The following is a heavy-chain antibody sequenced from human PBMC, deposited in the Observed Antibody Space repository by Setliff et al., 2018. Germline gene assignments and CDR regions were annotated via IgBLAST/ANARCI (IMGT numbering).Heavy chain of an antibody. Sequence: SETLSLTCSVSDFSINSGYYWGWIRQSPGEGLEWIGSIYRNGNTYYNPSLKSRVTISVDTSKNQLSLKLYSVTAADTAVYYCARQIDYGDFQYFDYWGQGTLVTVS. J-gene: IGHJ4*02. V-gene: IGHV4-38-2*01. CDR3: ARQIDYGDFQYFDY. D-gene: IGHD4-17*01. CDR2: IYRNGNT. CDR1: DFSINSGYY.